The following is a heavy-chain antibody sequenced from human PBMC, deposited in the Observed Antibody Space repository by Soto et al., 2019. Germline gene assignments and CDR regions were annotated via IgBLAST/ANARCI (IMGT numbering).Heavy chain of an antibody. CDR3: ARGIQYRYGMDV. Sequence: EVQVVESGGTLVQPEGSLRLSCAAAGFTFTNYWMHWVHQAPGKGLVWVSRINGDGSNAFYADSVKGRFTISRDNAKNTVYLQMNSLRAEDTAIYYCARGIQYRYGMDVWAQGTTVTVSS. V-gene: IGHV3-74*01. D-gene: IGHD4-4*01. J-gene: IGHJ6*02. CDR1: GFTFTNYW. CDR2: INGDGSNA.